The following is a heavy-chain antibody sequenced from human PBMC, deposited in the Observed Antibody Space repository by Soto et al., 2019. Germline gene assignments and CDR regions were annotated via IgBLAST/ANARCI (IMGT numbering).Heavy chain of an antibody. CDR1: GFTFSSYW. CDR2: IKQDGSEK. CDR3: ARHYDFWSGYSLDNNWFDP. J-gene: IGHJ5*02. V-gene: IGHV3-7*01. D-gene: IGHD3-3*01. Sequence: GGSLRLSCAASGFTFSSYWMSWVRQAPGKGLEWVANIKQDGSEKYYVDSVKGRFTISRDNAKNSLYLRMNSLRAEDTAVYYCARHYDFWSGYSLDNNWFDPWGQGTLVTVSS.